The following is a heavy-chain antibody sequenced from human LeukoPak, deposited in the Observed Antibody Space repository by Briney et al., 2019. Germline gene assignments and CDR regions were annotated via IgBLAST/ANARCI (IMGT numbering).Heavy chain of an antibody. CDR3: ARDSPKDDFWSGYSTNYYYYMDV. CDR1: GFTFSSYS. Sequence: KPGGSLRLSCAASGFTFSSYSMNWVRQAPGKGLEWVSSISSSSSYIYYADSMKGRFTISRDNAKNSLYLQMNSLRAEDTAVYYCARDSPKDDFWSGYSTNYYYYMDVWGKGTTVTVSS. J-gene: IGHJ6*03. D-gene: IGHD3-3*01. CDR2: ISSSSSYI. V-gene: IGHV3-21*01.